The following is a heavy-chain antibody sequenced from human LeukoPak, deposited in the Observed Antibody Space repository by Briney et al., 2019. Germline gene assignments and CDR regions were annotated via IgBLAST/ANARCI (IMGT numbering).Heavy chain of an antibody. Sequence: SQTLSLTCTVSGGSISSGDHYWSWIRQPPGKGLEWIGYIYYSGSTYYNPSLKSRVTISVDTSKNQFSLKLSSVTAADTAVYYCARVEAAAGPLNSFWFDPWGQGTLVTVSS. CDR3: ARVEAAAGPLNSFWFDP. D-gene: IGHD6-13*01. CDR2: IYYSGST. J-gene: IGHJ5*02. CDR1: GGSISSGDHY. V-gene: IGHV4-30-4*01.